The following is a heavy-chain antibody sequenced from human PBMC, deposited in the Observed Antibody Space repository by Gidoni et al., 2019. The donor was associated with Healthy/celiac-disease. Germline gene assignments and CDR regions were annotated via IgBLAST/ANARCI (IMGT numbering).Heavy chain of an antibody. CDR3: ARHRYGSGSLLYYFDY. D-gene: IGHD3-10*01. J-gene: IGHJ4*02. V-gene: IGHV4-39*01. Sequence: QLQLQESGPGLVKPSETLSLTCTVSGGSISSSSYYWGWIRQPPGKGLEWIGSIYYSGSTYYNPSLKSRVTISVDTSKNQFSLKLSSVTAADTAVYYCARHRYGSGSLLYYFDYWGQGTLVTVSS. CDR2: IYYSGST. CDR1: GGSISSSSYY.